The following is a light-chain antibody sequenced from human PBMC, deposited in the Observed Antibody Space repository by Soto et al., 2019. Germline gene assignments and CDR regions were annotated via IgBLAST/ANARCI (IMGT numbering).Light chain of an antibody. V-gene: IGKV2-28*01. Sequence: DIVMTQSPLSLPVTPGEPASISCRSSQSLLQSNGYTYLDWYLQKSGQSPQLLIYLTSIRASGVPDRFNGSGSGTDFTLKISRVEAEDVGVYYCMQRIEFPWTFGQGTKVDIK. CDR2: LTS. CDR3: MQRIEFPWT. J-gene: IGKJ1*01. CDR1: QSLLQSNGYTY.